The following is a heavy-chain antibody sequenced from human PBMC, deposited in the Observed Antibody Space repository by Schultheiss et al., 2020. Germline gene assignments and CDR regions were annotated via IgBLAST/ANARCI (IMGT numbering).Heavy chain of an antibody. J-gene: IGHJ4*02. CDR2: IYYSGST. D-gene: IGHD4-17*01. Sequence: SETLSLTCTVSGGSISGSSYYWGWIRQPPGKGLEWLGSIYYSGSTYYNPSLKSRVTISVDTSKNQFSLKLSSVTAADTAVYYCASGVSSTTVTDWGQGTLVTVSS. V-gene: IGHV4-39*07. CDR1: GGSISGSSYY. CDR3: ASGVSSTTVTD.